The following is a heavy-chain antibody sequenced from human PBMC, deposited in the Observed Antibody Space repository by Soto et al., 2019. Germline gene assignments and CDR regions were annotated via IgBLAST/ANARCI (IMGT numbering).Heavy chain of an antibody. Sequence: PGGSLRLSCAASGFTFSSYGMHWVRQAPGKGLEWVAVISYDGSNKYYADSVKGRFTISRDNSKNTLYLQMNSLRAEDTAVYYCAKDRIQVTPYYYYYGMDVWGQGTTVTVSS. D-gene: IGHD5-18*01. CDR1: GFTFSSYG. CDR3: AKDRIQVTPYYYYYGMDV. CDR2: ISYDGSNK. J-gene: IGHJ6*02. V-gene: IGHV3-30*18.